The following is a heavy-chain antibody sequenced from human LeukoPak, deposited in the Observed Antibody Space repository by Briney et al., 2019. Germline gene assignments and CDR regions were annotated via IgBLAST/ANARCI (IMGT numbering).Heavy chain of an antibody. V-gene: IGHV4-59*01. Sequence: SETLSLTCTVSGGSISSYYWSWIRQPPGKGLEWIGYIYYSGSTNYNPSLKSRVTISVDTSKNQFSLKLSSVTAADTAVYYCARDGYDFWSGYWSDWGQGTLVTVSS. D-gene: IGHD3-3*01. J-gene: IGHJ4*02. CDR1: GGSISSYY. CDR2: IYYSGST. CDR3: ARDGYDFWSGYWSD.